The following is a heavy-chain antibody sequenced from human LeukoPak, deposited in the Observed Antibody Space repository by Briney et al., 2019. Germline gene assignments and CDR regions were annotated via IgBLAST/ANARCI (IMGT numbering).Heavy chain of an antibody. D-gene: IGHD2-2*01. CDR3: AKVTGYCSSTSCPREDYFDY. V-gene: IGHV3-23*01. J-gene: IGHJ4*02. CDR1: GFTFSSYA. Sequence: GGSLRLSCAASGFTFSSYAMSWVRQAPGKGLEWVSAISGSGGSTYYADSVKGRFTISRDNSKNTLYLQMNSLRAEDTAVYYCAKVTGYCSSTSCPREDYFDYWGQGTLVTVSS. CDR2: ISGSGGST.